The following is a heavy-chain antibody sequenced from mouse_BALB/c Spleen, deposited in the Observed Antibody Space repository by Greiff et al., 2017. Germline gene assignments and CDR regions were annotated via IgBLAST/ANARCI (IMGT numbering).Heavy chain of an antibody. D-gene: IGHD2-1*01. CDR3: ARGLYYGNYNYFDY. V-gene: IGHV2-9*02. CDR1: GFSLTSYG. J-gene: IGHJ2*01. Sequence: VMLVESGPGLVAPSQSLSITCTVSGFSLTSYGVHWVRQPPGKGLEWLGVIWAGGSTNYNSALMSRLSISKDNSKSQVFLKMNSLQTDDTAMYYCARGLYYGNYNYFDYWGQGTTLTVSS. CDR2: IWAGGST.